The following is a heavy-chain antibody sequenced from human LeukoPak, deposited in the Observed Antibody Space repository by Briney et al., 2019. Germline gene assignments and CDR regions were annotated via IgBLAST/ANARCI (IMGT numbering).Heavy chain of an antibody. CDR1: GYTFTGYY. Sequence: ASVKVSCKASGYTFTGYYMHWVRQAPGQGPEWMGWINPNSGGTNYAQKFQGRVTMTRDTSISTAYMELSRLRSDDTAVYYCTRDQAGVALYYYMDVWGKGTTVTVSS. CDR3: TRDQAGVALYYYMDV. D-gene: IGHD3-3*01. CDR2: INPNSGGT. V-gene: IGHV1-2*02. J-gene: IGHJ6*03.